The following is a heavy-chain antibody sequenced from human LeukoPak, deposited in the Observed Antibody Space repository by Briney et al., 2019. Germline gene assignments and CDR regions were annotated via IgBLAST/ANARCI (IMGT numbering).Heavy chain of an antibody. J-gene: IGHJ4*02. CDR1: GFTFSSYA. Sequence: PGGSLRLSCAASGFTFSSYAMHWVRQAPGKGLEWVAVISYDGSNKYYAGSVKGRFTISRDNSKNTLYLQMNSLRAEDTAVYYCARDLIAAAGAGLDYWGQGTLVTVSS. D-gene: IGHD6-13*01. CDR3: ARDLIAAAGAGLDY. CDR2: ISYDGSNK. V-gene: IGHV3-30*04.